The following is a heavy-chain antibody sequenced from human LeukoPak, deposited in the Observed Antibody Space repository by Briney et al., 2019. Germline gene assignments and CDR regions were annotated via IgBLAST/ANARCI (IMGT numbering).Heavy chain of an antibody. D-gene: IGHD3-22*01. V-gene: IGHV3-74*01. CDR3: ARRIKYYDSSGYYYVTYFDS. CDR2: INTDGGSL. Sequence: GGSLRLSCAASGFTFSSYWMYWVRQAPGKGPVWVARINTDGGSLNYADSVKGRFTISRDNAKNTLYLQMNSLGAEDTAVYYCARRIKYYDSSGYYYVTYFDSWGQGTLVAVSS. CDR1: GFTFSSYW. J-gene: IGHJ4*02.